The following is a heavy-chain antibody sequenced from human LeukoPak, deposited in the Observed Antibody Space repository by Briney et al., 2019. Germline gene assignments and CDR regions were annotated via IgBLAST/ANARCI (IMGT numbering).Heavy chain of an antibody. J-gene: IGHJ4*02. CDR1: GFTVSSSY. D-gene: IGHD2-2*01. CDR2: ISSRSSTI. V-gene: IGHV3-11*04. CDR3: ARVWGYCSGTSCYGGGYFDY. Sequence: GGSLRLSCAASGFTVSSSYMSWIRQAPGKGLEWVSYISSRSSTIYYADSVKGRFTISRDNAKNSLYLQVNSLRGEDTAVYYCARVWGYCSGTSCYGGGYFDYWGQGTLVTVSS.